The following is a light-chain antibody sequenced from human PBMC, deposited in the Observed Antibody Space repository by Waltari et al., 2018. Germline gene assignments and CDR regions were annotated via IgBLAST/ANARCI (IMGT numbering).Light chain of an antibody. CDR2: DTS. Sequence: EIVLTQSPATLSLSPGERATLSCRASHTIDNLLAWYQPKPGQAPRLLLYDTSTRATGTPARFSGSGSGADFTLTISSLETEDFAVYYCLQRGNWLFGAGTRVEI. CDR3: LQRGNWL. J-gene: IGKJ4*01. V-gene: IGKV3-11*01. CDR1: HTIDNL.